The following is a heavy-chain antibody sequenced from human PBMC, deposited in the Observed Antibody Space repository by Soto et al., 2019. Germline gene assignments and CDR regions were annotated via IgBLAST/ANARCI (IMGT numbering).Heavy chain of an antibody. CDR2: INHSGST. CDR1: GGSFSGYY. CDR3: ARRAKLWFGELLRRDYGMDV. V-gene: IGHV4-34*01. Sequence: PSETLSLTCAVYGGSFSGYYWSWIRQPPGKGLEWIGEINHSGSTNYNPSLKSRVTISVDTSKNQFSLKLSSVTAADTAVYYCARRAKLWFGELLRRDYGMDVWGQGTTVNVS. J-gene: IGHJ6*02. D-gene: IGHD3-10*01.